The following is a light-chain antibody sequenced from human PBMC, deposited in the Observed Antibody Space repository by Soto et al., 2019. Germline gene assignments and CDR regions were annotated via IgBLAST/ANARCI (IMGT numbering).Light chain of an antibody. V-gene: IGKV3-20*01. J-gene: IGKJ4*01. CDR2: GAS. CDR1: QSVSSSY. Sequence: EGVLTQSPGTLSLSPGERATLSCRASQSVSSSYLAWYQQKPGQAPRLVIYGASSRATGIPDRSSGSGSGTDFTLTISRLEPEDFAVYYCQQYGSSPLTFGGGTKVEIK. CDR3: QQYGSSPLT.